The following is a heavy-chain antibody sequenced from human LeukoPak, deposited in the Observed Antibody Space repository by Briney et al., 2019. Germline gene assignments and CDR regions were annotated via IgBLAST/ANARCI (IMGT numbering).Heavy chain of an antibody. V-gene: IGHV3-21*01. CDR1: GFTFSSYS. Sequence: RGSLRLSCAASGFTFSSYSMNWVRQAPGKGLEWVSSISSSSSYIYYADSVKGRFTISRDNAKNSLYLQMNSLRAEDTAVYYCARSSSWYVYGYWGQGTLVTVSS. J-gene: IGHJ4*02. CDR2: ISSSSSYI. D-gene: IGHD6-13*01. CDR3: ARSSSWYVYGY.